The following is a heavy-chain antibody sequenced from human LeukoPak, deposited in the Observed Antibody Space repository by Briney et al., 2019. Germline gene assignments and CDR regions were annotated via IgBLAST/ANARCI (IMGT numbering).Heavy chain of an antibody. CDR2: IYPSGST. Sequence: PSETLSLTCTVSGASLSSGSYYWSWIRQPAGKGLEWIGRIYPSGSTDYNPSLKSRVTISIDTSKNQFSLKQSSVTAADTAVYYCATGYPDGEHPYYYYMDVWGKGTTVTVSS. CDR3: ATGYPDGEHPYYYYMDV. CDR1: GASLSSGSYY. D-gene: IGHD4-17*01. J-gene: IGHJ6*03. V-gene: IGHV4-61*02.